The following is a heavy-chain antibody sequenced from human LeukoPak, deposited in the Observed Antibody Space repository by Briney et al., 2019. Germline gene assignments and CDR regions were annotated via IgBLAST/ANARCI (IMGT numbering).Heavy chain of an antibody. CDR1: GGSISNYY. Sequence: SETLSLTCTVSGGSISNYYWSWIRQPPGKGLEWIGYIYYTGSTNYNPSLKSRVTISVDTSKNQFSLEVSSVTAADTAVYYCARDPRGGTSRDNWFDPWGQGTLVTVSS. CDR3: ARDPRGGTSRDNWFDP. V-gene: IGHV4-59*01. D-gene: IGHD1-1*01. CDR2: IYYTGST. J-gene: IGHJ5*02.